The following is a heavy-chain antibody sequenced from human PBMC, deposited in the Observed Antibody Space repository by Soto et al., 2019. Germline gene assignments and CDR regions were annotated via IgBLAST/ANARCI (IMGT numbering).Heavy chain of an antibody. D-gene: IGHD3-10*01. J-gene: IGHJ6*02. CDR2: IYHSGST. CDR3: ARAGSGSNPHYYYYGMDV. V-gene: IGHV4-4*02. CDR1: GGSISSSNW. Sequence: SETLSLTCAVSGGSISSSNWWSWVRQPPGKGLEWIGEIYHSGSTNYNPSLKSRVTISVDKSKNQFSLKLSSVTAADTAVYYCARAGSGSNPHYYYYGMDVRGQGTTVTVSS.